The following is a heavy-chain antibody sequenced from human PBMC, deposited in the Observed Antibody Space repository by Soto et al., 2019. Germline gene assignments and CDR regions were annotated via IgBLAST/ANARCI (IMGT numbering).Heavy chain of an antibody. CDR1: GFTFSSYA. J-gene: IGHJ6*02. CDR2: ISGSGGST. V-gene: IGHV3-23*01. D-gene: IGHD6-13*01. CDR3: AKEKAAGGYYYYGMDV. Sequence: GGSLRLSCAASGFTFSSYAMSWVRQAPGKGLEWVSAISGSGGSTYYADSVKGRFTISRDNSKNTLYLQMNSLRAEDTAVYYCAKEKAAGGYYYYGMDVWGQGTTVTVSS.